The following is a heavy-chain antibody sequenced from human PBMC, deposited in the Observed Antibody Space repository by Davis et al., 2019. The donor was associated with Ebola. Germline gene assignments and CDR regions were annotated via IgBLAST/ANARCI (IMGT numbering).Heavy chain of an antibody. V-gene: IGHV3-33*01. J-gene: IGHJ6*02. CDR2: IWYDGSRK. Sequence: GGSLRLSCAASGFTFSSYGMHWVRQAPDKGLEWVAVIWYDGSRKYYGDSVKGRFTISRENAKNSLYLQMNSLRAGDTAVYYCARVLAVADPGGYYYYGMDVWGQGTTVTVSS. CDR3: ARVLAVADPGGYYYYGMDV. CDR1: GFTFSSYG. D-gene: IGHD6-19*01.